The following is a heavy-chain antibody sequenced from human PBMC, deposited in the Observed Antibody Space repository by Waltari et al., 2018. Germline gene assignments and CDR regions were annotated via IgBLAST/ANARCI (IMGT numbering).Heavy chain of an antibody. CDR1: GFSFSSYT. V-gene: IGHV3-21*01. CDR2: IIPNSIKT. CDR3: ARRVNDFYYMDV. Sequence: EVQVVESGGGVVQPGGSLRLSCLTSGFSFSSYTMNWVRQAPGKGLAWVSSIIPNSIKTYYLESGRGRFTSARDNARNSLYLQMDSLRVEDSAVYYCARRVNDFYYMDVWGKGTTVTVSS. D-gene: IGHD1-1*01. J-gene: IGHJ6*03.